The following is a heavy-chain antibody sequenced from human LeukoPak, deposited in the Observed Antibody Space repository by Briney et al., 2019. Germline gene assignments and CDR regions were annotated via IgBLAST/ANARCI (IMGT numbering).Heavy chain of an antibody. Sequence: ASVKVSCKASGYTFTGYYIHWVRQAPGQGREWMGWINPNIGGTNYAQKFQGRVTMTRDTSISTAYMELSSLRSDDTAVYYCAREGPLRLPYFDPWGQGTLVTVSS. J-gene: IGHJ5*02. CDR3: AREGPLRLPYFDP. CDR2: INPNIGGT. V-gene: IGHV1-2*02. CDR1: GYTFTGYY. D-gene: IGHD5/OR15-5a*01.